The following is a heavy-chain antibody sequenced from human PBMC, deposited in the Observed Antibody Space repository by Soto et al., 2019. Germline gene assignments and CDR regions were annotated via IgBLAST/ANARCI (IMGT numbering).Heavy chain of an antibody. CDR1: GFSFGDYA. V-gene: IGHV3-49*03. CDR3: TRDCAEISDSHHIYYGLDV. CDR2: IRSKVYGGTI. J-gene: IGHJ6*01. D-gene: IGHD3-3*01. Sequence: GGSLGLSCRGSGFSFGDYAINWFRQSPGKGLECVGFIRSKVYGGTIEYAASVKGRFSISRDDSKSIAYLQMNSLRTDDTAVYYCTRDCAEISDSHHIYYGLDVWGQGIPDTVS.